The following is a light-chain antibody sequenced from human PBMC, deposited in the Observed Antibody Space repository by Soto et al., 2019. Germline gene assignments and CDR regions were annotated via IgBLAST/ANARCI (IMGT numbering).Light chain of an antibody. Sequence: DIVMTQSPLSLPVTPGEPASISCRSSQSLLHSNGYNYLDWYLQKPGQSPQLLIYLGSNRASGVPYRVSGSGSGTNFTLKISRVEAEDVGVYYCMQPLPSWTFGQGTKVEIK. CDR2: LGS. CDR3: MQPLPSWT. CDR1: QSLLHSNGYNY. J-gene: IGKJ1*01. V-gene: IGKV2-28*01.